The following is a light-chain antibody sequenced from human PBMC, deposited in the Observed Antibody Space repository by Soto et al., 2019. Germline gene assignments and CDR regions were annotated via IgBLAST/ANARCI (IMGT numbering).Light chain of an antibody. J-gene: IGLJ2*01. CDR2: RNN. Sequence: QAVLTQPPSASGTPGQRVTISCSGSSSNIGSNYVYWYHQLPGTAPKLFIYRNNQRPSGVPDRISGYKSGTSVSLAISGLRSEDEADYYCAAWDGRLSGLVFGRGTKLTVL. CDR1: SSNIGSNY. CDR3: AAWDGRLSGLV. V-gene: IGLV1-47*01.